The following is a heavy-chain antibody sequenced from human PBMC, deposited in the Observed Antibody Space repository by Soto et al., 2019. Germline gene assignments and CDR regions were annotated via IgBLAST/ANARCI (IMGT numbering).Heavy chain of an antibody. CDR3: AASCVACGGFNYYGMDV. Sequence: QVQLQESGPGLVKPSQTLSLTCTVSGGSISSGGYYWSWIRQHPGKGLEWIGYIYYSGSTYYNPPLKRRVTISVDTSTNPFSLQLSSVTAAATAVYYCAASCVACGGFNYYGMDVWGQGTTVTVSS. J-gene: IGHJ6*02. CDR2: IYYSGST. D-gene: IGHD2-21*01. CDR1: GGSISSGGYY. V-gene: IGHV4-31*03.